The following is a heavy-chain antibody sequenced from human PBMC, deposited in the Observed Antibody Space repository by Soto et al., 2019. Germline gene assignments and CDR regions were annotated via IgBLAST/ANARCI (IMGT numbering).Heavy chain of an antibody. V-gene: IGHV1-69*13. J-gene: IGHJ6*02. D-gene: IGHD3-3*01. CDR3: ARGTLFGVVYYYYGMDV. CDR1: GGTFSSYA. CDR2: IIPIFGTA. Sequence: ASVKVSCKASGGTFSSYAISWVRQAPGQGLEWMGGIIPIFGTANYAQKFQGRVTITADESTGTAYMELSSLRSEDTAVYYCARGTLFGVVYYYYGMDVWGQGTTVTVSS.